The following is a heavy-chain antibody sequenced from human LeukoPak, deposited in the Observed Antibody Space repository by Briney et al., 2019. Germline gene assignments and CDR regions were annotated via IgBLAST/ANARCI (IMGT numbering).Heavy chain of an antibody. CDR3: ARDKDSSGYYNRFDP. D-gene: IGHD3-22*01. CDR1: GYTFTSYG. CDR2: ISAYNGNT. J-gene: IGHJ5*02. V-gene: IGHV1-18*01. Sequence: GASVKVSCKASGYTFTSYGISWVRQAPGQGLEWMGWISAYNGNTNYAQKLQGRVTMTTDTSTSTAYMELRSLRSDDTAVYYCARDKDSSGYYNRFDPWGQGTLVTVSS.